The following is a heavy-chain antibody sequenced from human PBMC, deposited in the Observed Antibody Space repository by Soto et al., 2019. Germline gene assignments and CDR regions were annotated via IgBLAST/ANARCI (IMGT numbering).Heavy chain of an antibody. CDR2: ISSSGSTI. Sequence: GGSLRLSCEASGFTFSSYEMNWVRQAPGKGLEWVSYISSSGSTIYYADSVKGRFTISRDNAKNSLYLQMNSLRAEDTAVYYFAGAGGYDDLVVVASTPLGLWGQGTLVTVSS. CDR1: GFTFSSYE. D-gene: IGHD2-15*01. V-gene: IGHV3-48*03. J-gene: IGHJ4*02. CDR3: AGAGGYDDLVVVASTPLGL.